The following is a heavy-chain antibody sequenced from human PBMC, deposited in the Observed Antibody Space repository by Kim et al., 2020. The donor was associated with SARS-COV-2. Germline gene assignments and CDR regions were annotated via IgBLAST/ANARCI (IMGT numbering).Heavy chain of an antibody. CDR1: GLSVRSCY. CDR3: VCSNFYPREFNN. Sequence: GGSLRLSCTPSGLSVRSCYMSWVRQTPGKGLEWVSVIYSGENDSTYYADSVRGRFSISRDTSQNTLFLQMNSLRVEDTAIYYCVCSNFYPREFNNWGQGTLVTVSS. CDR2: IYSGENDST. V-gene: IGHV3-53*01. D-gene: IGHD2-2*01. J-gene: IGHJ4*02.